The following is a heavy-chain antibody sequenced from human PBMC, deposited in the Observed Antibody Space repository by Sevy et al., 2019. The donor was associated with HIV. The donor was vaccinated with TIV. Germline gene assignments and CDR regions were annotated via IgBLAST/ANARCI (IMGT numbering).Heavy chain of an antibody. CDR2: INQGGSEK. V-gene: IGHV3-7*01. D-gene: IGHD6-13*01. CDR1: GFTFSPYW. J-gene: IGHJ5*02. Sequence: GGSLRLSCAASGFTFSPYWINWVRQAPGKGLEGVANINQGGSEKYYVDSVKGRFTISRDNAKNSLFLQMNSLRAEDTAVYYCARALAAAASSWGQGALVTVSS. CDR3: ARALAAAASS.